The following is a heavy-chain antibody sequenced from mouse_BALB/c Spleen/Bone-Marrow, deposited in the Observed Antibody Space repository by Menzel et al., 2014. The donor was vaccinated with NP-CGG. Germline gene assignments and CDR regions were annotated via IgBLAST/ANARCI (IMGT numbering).Heavy chain of an antibody. D-gene: IGHD2-4*01. Sequence: EVQGVESGGGLVQPGGPRKLSCAASGFTFSRSGMHWVRQAPEKGLEWVAYISSGSSTIYYADTMKGRFTISRDNPKNTLFLQMTSLRSEDTAMYYCARARSTMITTGAMDYWGQGTSVTVSS. CDR1: GFTFSRSG. CDR3: ARARSTMITTGAMDY. CDR2: ISSGSSTI. J-gene: IGHJ4*01. V-gene: IGHV5-17*02.